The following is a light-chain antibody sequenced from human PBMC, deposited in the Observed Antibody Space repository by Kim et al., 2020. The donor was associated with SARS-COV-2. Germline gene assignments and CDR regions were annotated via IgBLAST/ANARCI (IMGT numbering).Light chain of an antibody. CDR1: QSVSNY. CDR3: QQYVTSPRGYS. Sequence: EIVLTQSPGTLSLSPGERATLSCRASQSVSNYLAWYQQKPGQAPWLVIYGASSRATGTPDRFSGSGSGTDFTLTISRLEPDDSAVYYCQQYVTSPRGYSVGQGTKLEI. J-gene: IGKJ2*03. V-gene: IGKV3-20*01. CDR2: GAS.